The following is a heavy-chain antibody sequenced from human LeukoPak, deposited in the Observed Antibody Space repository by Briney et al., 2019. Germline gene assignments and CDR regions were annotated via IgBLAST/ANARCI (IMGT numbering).Heavy chain of an antibody. CDR2: MNPNSGNT. CDR1: GYTFTSYD. CDR3: ARGPYSGSYSYYYYYGMDV. D-gene: IGHD1-26*01. V-gene: IGHV1-8*01. Sequence: ASVTVSCKASGYTFTSYDINWVRQATGQGLEWMGWMNPNSGNTGYAQKLQGRVTLTRNTSIRTAYMELSSLRSEYTAVYYCARGPYSGSYSYYYYYGMDVWGQGTTVTVSS. J-gene: IGHJ6*02.